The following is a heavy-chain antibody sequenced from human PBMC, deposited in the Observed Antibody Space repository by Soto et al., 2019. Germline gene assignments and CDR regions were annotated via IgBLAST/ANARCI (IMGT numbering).Heavy chain of an antibody. D-gene: IGHD3-3*01. CDR1: GFTFSSYW. Sequence: PGGSLRLSCAASGFTFSSYWMHWVRQAPGKGLVWVSRINSDGSSTSYADSVKSRFTISRDNAKNTLYLQMNSLRAEDTAVYYCAREPTLYYFWSGYSANNWFDPWGQGTLVTVSS. V-gene: IGHV3-74*01. J-gene: IGHJ5*02. CDR3: AREPTLYYFWSGYSANNWFDP. CDR2: INSDGSST.